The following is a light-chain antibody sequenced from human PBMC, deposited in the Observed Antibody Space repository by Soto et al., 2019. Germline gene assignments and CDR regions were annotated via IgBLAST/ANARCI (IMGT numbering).Light chain of an antibody. CDR2: GAS. CDR3: QQFGSSPGFT. J-gene: IGKJ3*01. CDR1: QSINSRY. V-gene: IGKV3-20*01. Sequence: EIVLTQSPGTLSLSPGERATLSCRASQSINSRYLAWYQQKPGQAPRLLIYGASSRATGIPDRFSGSGSGTDFTLTISRLEPEECAVYYCQQFGSSPGFTFVPGTKVDI.